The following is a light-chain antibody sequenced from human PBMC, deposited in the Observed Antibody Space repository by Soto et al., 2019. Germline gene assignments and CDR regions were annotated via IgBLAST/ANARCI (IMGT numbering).Light chain of an antibody. Sequence: AIRMTQSPSSFSASTGDRVTITCRASQDISSYLAWYQQKPGKAPRLLIYAASTLQPRVPSRFSGSGSGTDFTLTINSLQSEDFATYHCQQYYSYPYTFGQGTKLEIK. CDR2: AAS. CDR1: QDISSY. CDR3: QQYYSYPYT. V-gene: IGKV1-8*01. J-gene: IGKJ2*01.